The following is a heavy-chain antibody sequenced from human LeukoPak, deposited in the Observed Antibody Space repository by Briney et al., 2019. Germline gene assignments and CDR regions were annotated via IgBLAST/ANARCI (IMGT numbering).Heavy chain of an antibody. Sequence: GGSLRLSCAASEFTFSSYEMNWICQAPGKGLEWVSYISSSGSTTYYADSVKGRFTISRDNAKNSLYLQMNNLRVEDTAVYYCARAPTKFRRDWFDPWGQGTLVTVSS. J-gene: IGHJ5*02. CDR2: ISSSGSTT. V-gene: IGHV3-48*03. D-gene: IGHD3-9*01. CDR3: ARAPTKFRRDWFDP. CDR1: EFTFSSYE.